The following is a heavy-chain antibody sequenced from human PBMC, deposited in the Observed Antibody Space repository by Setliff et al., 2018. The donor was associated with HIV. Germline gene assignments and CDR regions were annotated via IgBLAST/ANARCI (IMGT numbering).Heavy chain of an antibody. D-gene: IGHD5-12*01. CDR2: IIPMFGSA. V-gene: IGHV1-69*05. Sequence: SVKVSCKASGGRFSSYAMSWVRQAPGQGLEWMGGIIPMFGSANYAQKFQGRVTMTRDRSISTAYMELSSLRSDDTAVYYCATRPGSGFQYYHLDFWGQGTLVTVSS. CDR1: GGRFSSYA. J-gene: IGHJ4*02. CDR3: ATRPGSGFQYYHLDF.